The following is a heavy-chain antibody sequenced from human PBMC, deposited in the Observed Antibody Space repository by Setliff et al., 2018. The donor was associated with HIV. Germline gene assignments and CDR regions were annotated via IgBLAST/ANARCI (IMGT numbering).Heavy chain of an antibody. V-gene: IGHV4-34*01. D-gene: IGHD3-3*01. CDR2: INQSGIS. Sequence: SQTLSLTCAVYGGSFSDHYWTWIRQPPGKGLEWIGEINQSGISNFNPSLKSRVTMPIDTPKNQFSLKLSSVTAADTAVYFCARGGGFWSGQLDYWGQGTLVTVSS. CDR3: ARGGGFWSGQLDY. CDR1: GGSFSDHY. J-gene: IGHJ4*02.